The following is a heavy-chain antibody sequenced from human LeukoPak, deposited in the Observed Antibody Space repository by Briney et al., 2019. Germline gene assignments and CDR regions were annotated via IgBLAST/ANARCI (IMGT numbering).Heavy chain of an antibody. CDR1: GYSFTSYW. Sequence: KPGESLKISCKGSGYSFTSYWSVWVRQMPGKALEWMGIIYPGDSDTRYSPSVQGQVTISADKSLNTAYLQWSGLKASDTAMYYCARLLGAIWFGEFAFDYWGQGTLVTVSS. V-gene: IGHV5-51*01. D-gene: IGHD3-10*01. J-gene: IGHJ4*02. CDR3: ARLLGAIWFGEFAFDY. CDR2: IYPGDSDT.